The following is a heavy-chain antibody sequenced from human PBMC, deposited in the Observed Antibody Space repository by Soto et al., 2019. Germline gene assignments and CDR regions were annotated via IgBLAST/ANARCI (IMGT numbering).Heavy chain of an antibody. Sequence: PGGSLRLSCAASGFTFSSYAMRWVRQAPGKGLEWVAVISYDGSNKYYADSVKGRFTISRDNSKNTLYLQMNSLRAEDTAVYYCARPLRGIPTIPFDWGQGTLVTVSS. J-gene: IGHJ4*02. CDR1: GFTFSSYA. V-gene: IGHV3-30-3*01. CDR3: ARPLRGIPTIPFD. D-gene: IGHD3-9*01. CDR2: ISYDGSNK.